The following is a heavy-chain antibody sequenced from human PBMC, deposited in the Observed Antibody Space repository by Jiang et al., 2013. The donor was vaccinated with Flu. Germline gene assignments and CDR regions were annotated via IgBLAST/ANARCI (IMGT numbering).Heavy chain of an antibody. V-gene: IGHV5-51*01. D-gene: IGHD6-19*01. CDR1: GYSFTSYW. J-gene: IGHJ4*02. CDR2: IYPGDSDT. Sequence: SGYSFTSYWIGWVRQMPGKGLEWMGIIYPGDSDTRYSPSFQGQVTISADKSISTAYLQWSSLKASDTAMYYCASYSSGWQTSSARGFDYWGQGTLVTVSS. CDR3: ASYSSGWQTSSARGFDY.